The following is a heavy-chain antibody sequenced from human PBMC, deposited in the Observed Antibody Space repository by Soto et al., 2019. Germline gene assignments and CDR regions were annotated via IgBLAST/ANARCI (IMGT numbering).Heavy chain of an antibody. CDR1: GGSFSGYY. V-gene: IGHV4-34*01. D-gene: IGHD2-2*01. Sequence: SETLSLTCAVYGGSFSGYYWSWIRQPPGKGLEWIGEINHSGSTNYNPSLKSRVTISVDTSKNQFSLKLSSVTAADTAVYYCARALKCSSTSCYVWFDPWGQGTLVTVSS. J-gene: IGHJ5*02. CDR2: INHSGST. CDR3: ARALKCSSTSCYVWFDP.